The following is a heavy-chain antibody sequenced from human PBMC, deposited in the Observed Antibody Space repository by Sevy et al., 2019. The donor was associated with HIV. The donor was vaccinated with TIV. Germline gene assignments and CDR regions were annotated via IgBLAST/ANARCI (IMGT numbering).Heavy chain of an antibody. V-gene: IGHV4-39*01. CDR1: GGSISSGNYL. Sequence: SETLSLTCTVSGGSISSGNYLWSWIRQTPGKGLEWIGTVHYSDRTYYNPSLKSRFTISEDTSKNQFSLSLNSVTAADTAVYFCARNFDYWGQGTLVTVSS. CDR2: VHYSDRT. CDR3: ARNFDY. J-gene: IGHJ4*02.